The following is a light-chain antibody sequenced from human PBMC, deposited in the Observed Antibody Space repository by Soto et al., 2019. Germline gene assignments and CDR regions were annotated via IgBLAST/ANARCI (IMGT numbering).Light chain of an antibody. V-gene: IGKV1-5*01. CDR2: DAS. CDR1: QSMSTW. CDR3: QQYKSYPT. Sequence: DIQMTQSPPTLSASVGDRVTLTCRASQSMSTWLAWYQQKPGKAPKLLISDASSLQSGVPSRFSGSGSGTEFILTISGLQPDDFATYYCQQYKSYPTFGQGTALEIK. J-gene: IGKJ2*01.